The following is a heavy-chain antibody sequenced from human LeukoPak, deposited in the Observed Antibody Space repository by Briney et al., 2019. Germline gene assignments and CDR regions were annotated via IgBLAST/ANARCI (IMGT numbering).Heavy chain of an antibody. D-gene: IGHD6-19*01. Sequence: ASVKVSRKASGYTFTGYYMHWVRQAPGQGLEWLGRINPNSGGTNYAQKFQGRVTMTRDTSISTTYMELSRLRSDDTAVYYCARGSSGWPFDYWGQGTLVTVSS. V-gene: IGHV1-2*06. CDR1: GYTFTGYY. CDR3: ARGSSGWPFDY. J-gene: IGHJ4*02. CDR2: INPNSGGT.